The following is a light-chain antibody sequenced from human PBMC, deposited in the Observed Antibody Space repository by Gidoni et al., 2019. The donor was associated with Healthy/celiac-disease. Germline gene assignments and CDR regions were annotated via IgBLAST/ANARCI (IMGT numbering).Light chain of an antibody. V-gene: IGKV4-1*01. J-gene: IGKJ2*03. Sequence: DIVMNQSPDSLAVSLGERATINCKSSQSVLYSSNNKNYLAWYQQKPGQPPKLLIYWASTRESGVPDRFSGSGSGTDFTLTISSLQAEDVAVYSCQQYYSTPPGFGQGTKLEIK. CDR3: QQYYSTPPG. CDR2: WAS. CDR1: QSVLYSSNNKNY.